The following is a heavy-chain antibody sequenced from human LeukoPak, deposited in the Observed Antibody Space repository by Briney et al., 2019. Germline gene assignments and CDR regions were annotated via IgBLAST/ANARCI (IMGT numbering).Heavy chain of an antibody. CDR3: ASTDGSYYPFDY. J-gene: IGHJ4*02. V-gene: IGHV3-30*02. D-gene: IGHD1-26*01. CDR1: GFTFSSYG. Sequence: GGSLRLSCAASGFTFSSYGMHWVRQAPGKGLEWVAFIRYDGSNKYYADSVKGRFTISRDNSKNTLYLQMNSLRAEDTAVYYCASTDGSYYPFDYWGQGTLVTVSS. CDR2: IRYDGSNK.